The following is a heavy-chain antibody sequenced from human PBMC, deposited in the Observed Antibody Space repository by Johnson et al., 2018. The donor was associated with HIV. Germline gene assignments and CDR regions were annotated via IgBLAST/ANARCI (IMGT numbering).Heavy chain of an antibody. Sequence: EVQLVESGGGLVQPGGSLRLSCAASGFTVSSNYMTWVRQAPGKGLEWVSVIYSGGSTYYADSVKGRFTISRDNSKNTLYLQMNSLRAEDTAVYYCARARWRVDDAFDIWGQGTMVTVSS. J-gene: IGHJ3*02. CDR1: GFTVSSNY. D-gene: IGHD4-23*01. CDR2: IYSGGST. CDR3: ARARWRVDDAFDI. V-gene: IGHV3-66*02.